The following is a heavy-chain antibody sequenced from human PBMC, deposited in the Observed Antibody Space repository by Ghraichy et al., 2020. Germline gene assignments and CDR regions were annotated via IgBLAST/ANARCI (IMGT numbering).Heavy chain of an antibody. Sequence: GGSLRLSCAASGFTVSSSYMSWVRQAPGKGLEWVSVIYSGGSTYYADSVKGRFTVSRDNSKNTVYLQMNSLRAEDTAVYYCASARGSGASLFDYWGQGTLVTVSS. J-gene: IGHJ4*02. CDR3: ASARGSGASLFDY. V-gene: IGHV3-53*01. CDR2: IYSGGST. CDR1: GFTVSSSY. D-gene: IGHD3-16*01.